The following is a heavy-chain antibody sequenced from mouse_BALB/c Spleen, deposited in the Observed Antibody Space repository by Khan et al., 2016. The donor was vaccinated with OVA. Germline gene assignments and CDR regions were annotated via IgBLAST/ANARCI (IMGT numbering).Heavy chain of an antibody. D-gene: IGHD3-1*01. J-gene: IGHJ2*01. Sequence: QVQLQQSGAELVRPGTSVKMSCKAAGYTFTNYWIGWVQQRPGHGLEWLGDIFPGGGYTNYDEKFKGLATLTTDPSSSTSYMQLSSLTSEDSAIFYCSRRGDPRATWNFFDYWGQGTTVTVSS. CDR1: GYTFTNYW. CDR2: IFPGGGYT. V-gene: IGHV1-63*02. CDR3: SRRGDPRATWNFFDY.